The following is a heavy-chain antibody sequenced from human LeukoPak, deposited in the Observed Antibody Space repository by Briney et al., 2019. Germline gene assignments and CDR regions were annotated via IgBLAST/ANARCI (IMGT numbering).Heavy chain of an antibody. CDR1: GGSISSSNW. CDR3: ARRRYYYDSSGRYYFDY. CDR2: IYHSGST. D-gene: IGHD3-22*01. J-gene: IGHJ4*02. Sequence: PSGTLSLTCAVSGGSISSSNWWSWVRQPPGKGLEWIGEIYHSGSTNYNPSLKSRVTISVDKSKNQFSLKLSSVTAADTAVYYCARRRYYYDSSGRYYFDYWGQGTLVTVSS. V-gene: IGHV4-4*02.